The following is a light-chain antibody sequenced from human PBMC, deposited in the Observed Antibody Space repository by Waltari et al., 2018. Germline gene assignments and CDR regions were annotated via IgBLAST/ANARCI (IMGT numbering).Light chain of an antibody. CDR1: QSITSR. Sequence: DIQMTQSPSSLSASVGDRVTITCRASQSITSRLNWYQQKPGKAPKVLIYAASSLQSGVPSRFSGSGSGTDFTFTISSLQPEDIATYYCQQHDNLPQTFGQGTKLEIK. V-gene: IGKV1-33*01. CDR2: AAS. J-gene: IGKJ2*01. CDR3: QQHDNLPQT.